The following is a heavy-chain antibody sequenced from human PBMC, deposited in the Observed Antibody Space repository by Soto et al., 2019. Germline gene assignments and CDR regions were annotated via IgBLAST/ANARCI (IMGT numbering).Heavy chain of an antibody. CDR2: ISYDGSNK. Sequence: GGSLRLSCAASGFTFSSYAMHWVRQAPGKGLEWVAVISYDGSNKYYADSVKGRFTISRDNSKNTLYLQMNSLRAEDTAVYYCARERMGATTDFDYWGQGTLVTVSS. V-gene: IGHV3-30-3*01. D-gene: IGHD1-26*01. J-gene: IGHJ4*02. CDR3: ARERMGATTDFDY. CDR1: GFTFSSYA.